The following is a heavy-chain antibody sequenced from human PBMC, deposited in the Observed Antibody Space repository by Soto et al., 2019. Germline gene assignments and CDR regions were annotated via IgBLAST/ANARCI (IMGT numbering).Heavy chain of an antibody. J-gene: IGHJ5*02. D-gene: IGHD2-2*01. Sequence: ASVKVSCKASGYTFTSYGISWVRQAPGQGLEWMGWISAYNGNTNYAQKLQGRVTMTTDTSTSTAYMELRSLRSDDTAVYYCARVLVVLVPAAMGFAPWGQGTLVTVSS. CDR2: ISAYNGNT. CDR3: ARVLVVLVPAAMGFAP. CDR1: GYTFTSYG. V-gene: IGHV1-18*01.